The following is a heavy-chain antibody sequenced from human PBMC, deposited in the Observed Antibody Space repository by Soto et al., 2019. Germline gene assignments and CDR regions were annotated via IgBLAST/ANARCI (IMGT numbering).Heavy chain of an antibody. V-gene: IGHV3-7*03. Sequence: PGGSLRLSCAASGFSLTNYWMKWVRQAPGKGLEWVASIKEDSPETYYVDSVRGRFTISRDIAKNSLYLQMNSLRAEDKAMYYCVREDGDYVGQGTLVTVSS. CDR3: VREDGDY. CDR2: IKEDSPET. CDR1: GFSLTNYW. J-gene: IGHJ4*02.